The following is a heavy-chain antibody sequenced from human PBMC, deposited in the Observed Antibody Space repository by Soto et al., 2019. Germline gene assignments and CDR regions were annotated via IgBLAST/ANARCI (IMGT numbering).Heavy chain of an antibody. CDR2: ISGGGDST. Sequence: EVQLLESGGGLVQPGGSLRLSCAASGFTFSNYAMSWVSQAPGKGLEWVSTISGGGDSTYYADSVKGRFTISRDNSKNTLYLQVNSLRAEGTAAYYCAKRSLTPAAMKSPFDYWGQGTLVTLSS. J-gene: IGHJ4*02. CDR1: GFTFSNYA. D-gene: IGHD2-2*01. V-gene: IGHV3-23*01. CDR3: AKRSLTPAAMKSPFDY.